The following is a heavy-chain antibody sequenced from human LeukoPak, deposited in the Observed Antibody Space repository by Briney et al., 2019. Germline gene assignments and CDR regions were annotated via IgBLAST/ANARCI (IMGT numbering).Heavy chain of an antibody. CDR3: ARDGPAGSGWYYHYYYGMDV. D-gene: IGHD6-19*01. J-gene: IGHJ6*02. Sequence: GGSLRLSCAASEFTFDNYAMSWVRQTPGKGLEWVSGIGGSGDDTSYADSVKGGFTVSRDNSKITLYLQMNSLRAEDTAVYYCARDGPAGSGWYYHYYYGMDVWGQGTTVTVSS. CDR1: EFTFDNYA. V-gene: IGHV3-23*01. CDR2: IGGSGDDT.